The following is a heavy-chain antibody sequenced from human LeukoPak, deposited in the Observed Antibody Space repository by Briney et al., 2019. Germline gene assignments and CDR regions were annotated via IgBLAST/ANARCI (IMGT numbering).Heavy chain of an antibody. V-gene: IGHV1-2*02. J-gene: IGHJ3*02. CDR2: INPNSGGT. Sequence: ASVKVSCKASGYTFTGYYIHWVRQAPGQGLEWMGWINPNSGGTNYAQKFQGRVTLTRDTSISTAYMELSRLRSDDTAVYFCAREAHFYGDYELAAFDIWGQGTMVTVSS. CDR3: AREAHFYGDYELAAFDI. CDR1: GYTFTGYY. D-gene: IGHD4-17*01.